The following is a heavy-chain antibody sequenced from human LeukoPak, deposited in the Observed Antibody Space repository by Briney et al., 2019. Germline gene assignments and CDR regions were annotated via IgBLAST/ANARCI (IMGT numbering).Heavy chain of an antibody. J-gene: IGHJ4*02. CDR3: AKDRVGATLYFDC. CDR2: ISGSGGRT. V-gene: IGHV3-23*01. CDR1: GFTFSSYG. Sequence: GGTLRLSCAASGFTFSSYGMSWVRQAPGKGLEWVSAISGSGGRTYYADSVKGRFTVSRDNSKNTLYLQMNSLRAEDTAVYYCAKDRVGATLYFDCWGQGTLVTVSS. D-gene: IGHD1-26*01.